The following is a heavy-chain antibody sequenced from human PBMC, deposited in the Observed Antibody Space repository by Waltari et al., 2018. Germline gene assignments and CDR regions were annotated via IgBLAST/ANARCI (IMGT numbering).Heavy chain of an antibody. CDR3: GRDRGRGLYLDS. J-gene: IGHJ4*02. V-gene: IGHV4-4*02. CDR1: GDSVSSTYW. CDR2: VHGSGKT. Sequence: QLRLQESGPGLVRPSGTLSLTCDVSGDSVSSTYWCSWVRQSPGKGLEGIGQVHGSGKTNYNPSFASRVSLSLHTPANQFSLTVTSATAADTAVYYCGRDRGRGLYLDSWGQGTLVTVSP. D-gene: IGHD5-12*01.